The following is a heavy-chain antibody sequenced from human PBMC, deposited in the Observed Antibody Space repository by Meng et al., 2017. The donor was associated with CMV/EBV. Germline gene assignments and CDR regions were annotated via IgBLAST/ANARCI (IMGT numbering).Heavy chain of an antibody. CDR1: GGTFSSYA. CDR3: AREGGIVVVPAAPGWFDP. CDR2: IIPIFGTA. V-gene: IGHV1-69*12. J-gene: IGHJ5*02. Sequence: QVQLVQAGAEWKKAGSSVKVSCKASGGTFSSYAISWVRQAPGQGLEWMGGIIPIFGTANYAQKFQGRVTITADESTSTAYMELSSLRSEDTAVYYCAREGGIVVVPAAPGWFDPWGQGTLVTVSS. D-gene: IGHD2-2*01.